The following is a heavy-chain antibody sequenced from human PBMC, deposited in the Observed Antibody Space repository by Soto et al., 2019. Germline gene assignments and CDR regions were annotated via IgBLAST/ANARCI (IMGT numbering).Heavy chain of an antibody. CDR3: ARDADLYGDYVDY. CDR1: GFTFSSYG. CDR2: IWYDGSNK. V-gene: IGHV3-33*01. D-gene: IGHD4-17*01. J-gene: IGHJ4*02. Sequence: QVQLVESGGGVVQPGRSLRLSCAASGFTFSSYGMHWVRQAPGKGLEWVAVIWYDGSNKYYADPVKGRFTSSRDKSKNKLYLQMNSLRAEDTAVYYCARDADLYGDYVDYWGQGTLVTVSS.